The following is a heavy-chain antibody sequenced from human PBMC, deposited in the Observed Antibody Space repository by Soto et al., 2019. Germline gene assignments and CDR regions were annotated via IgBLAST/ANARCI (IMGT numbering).Heavy chain of an antibody. CDR2: IYTNGNT. D-gene: IGHD6-6*01. V-gene: IGHV4-4*07. CDR3: AREEQVGPYYYYAMDV. J-gene: IGHJ6*02. CDR1: GGSISSSF. Sequence: PSETLSLTCTVSGGSISSSFWSWIRQPAGKGLEWIGRIYTNGNTNYNPSLKSRVTMSVDTSKNQFSLKLSSVTVADAAVYYCAREEQVGPYYYYAMDVWGQGTTVTVSS.